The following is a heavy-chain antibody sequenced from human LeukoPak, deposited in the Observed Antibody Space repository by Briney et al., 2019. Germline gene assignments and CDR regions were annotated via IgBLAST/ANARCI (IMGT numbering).Heavy chain of an antibody. Sequence: GESLKISCNVSGYTFATYWIGWVRQMPGKGLEWMGRIDPSDSYTNYSPSFQGHVTISADKSISTAYLQWSSLKASDTAMYYCARREGWSGGWYLYWGQGTLVTVSS. CDR3: ARREGWSGGWYLY. CDR1: GYTFATYW. CDR2: IDPSDSYT. D-gene: IGHD6-19*01. J-gene: IGHJ4*02. V-gene: IGHV5-10-1*01.